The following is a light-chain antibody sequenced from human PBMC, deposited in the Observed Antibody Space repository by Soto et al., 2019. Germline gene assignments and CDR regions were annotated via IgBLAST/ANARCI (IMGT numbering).Light chain of an antibody. Sequence: EIVMTQSPATLSVSPGERATLLCRASQSVGSNLAWYQQKPGQAPRLLIYSASTRATGIPARFSGSGSETEFTLTISSLQSEDFAVNYCQQYNDWPSLTFGGGTRVEIK. CDR3: QQYNDWPSLT. CDR2: SAS. V-gene: IGKV3-15*01. J-gene: IGKJ4*01. CDR1: QSVGSN.